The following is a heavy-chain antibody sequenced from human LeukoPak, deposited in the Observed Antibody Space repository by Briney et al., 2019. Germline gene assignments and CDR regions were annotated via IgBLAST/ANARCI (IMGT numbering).Heavy chain of an antibody. J-gene: IGHJ3*02. CDR2: ISSSSSYI. Sequence: GGSLRLSCAASGFTFSSHSMNWVRQAPGKGLEWVSSISSSSSYIYYADSVKGRFTISRDNAKNSLYLQMNYLRAEDTAVYYCARWTGSYDALDIWGQGTMVTVSS. D-gene: IGHD1-26*01. V-gene: IGHV3-21*01. CDR1: GFTFSSHS. CDR3: ARWTGSYDALDI.